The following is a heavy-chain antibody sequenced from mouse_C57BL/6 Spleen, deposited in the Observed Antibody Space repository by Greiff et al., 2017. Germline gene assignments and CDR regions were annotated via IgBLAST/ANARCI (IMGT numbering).Heavy chain of an antibody. CDR2: IRNKANGYTT. J-gene: IGHJ4*01. CDR1: GFTFPDYY. Sequence: EVQRVESGGGLVQPGGSLSLSCAASGFTFPDYYMSWVRQPPGKALEWLGFIRNKANGYTTEYSASVKGRFTISRDNSQSILYLQMNALRAEDSATYYCARYLVAYAMDYGGQGTSVTVSS. D-gene: IGHD2-2*01. CDR3: ARYLVAYAMDY. V-gene: IGHV7-3*01.